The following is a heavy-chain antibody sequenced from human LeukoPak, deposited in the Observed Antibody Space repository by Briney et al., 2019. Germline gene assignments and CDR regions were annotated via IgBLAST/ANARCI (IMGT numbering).Heavy chain of an antibody. Sequence: ASVKVSCKASGYTFTGYYMHWVRQAPGQGLGWMGWINPNSGDTNSAQKFQGRVTVTRDTSISTAYMELSRLRSDDTAVYYCASPYSGYDYAAFDIWGQGTMVTVSS. J-gene: IGHJ3*02. CDR3: ASPYSGYDYAAFDI. V-gene: IGHV1-2*02. CDR1: GYTFTGYY. CDR2: INPNSGDT. D-gene: IGHD5-12*01.